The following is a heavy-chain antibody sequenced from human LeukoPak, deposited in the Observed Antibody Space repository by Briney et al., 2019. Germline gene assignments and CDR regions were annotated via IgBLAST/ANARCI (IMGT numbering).Heavy chain of an antibody. CDR2: ISGSSSTI. Sequence: RGSLRLSCAASGLTFSTFSMNWVRQAPGQGLEWISYISGSSSTIYYADSVKGRFTISRDNARNSLYLQMNSLRAEDTAVYYCARESFTLFGVIITWGQGTLVTVSS. V-gene: IGHV3-48*01. D-gene: IGHD3-3*01. CDR1: GLTFSTFS. CDR3: ARESFTLFGVIIT. J-gene: IGHJ5*02.